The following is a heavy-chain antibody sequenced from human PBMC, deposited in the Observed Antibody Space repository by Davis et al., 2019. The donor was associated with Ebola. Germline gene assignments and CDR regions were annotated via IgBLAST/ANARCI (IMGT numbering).Heavy chain of an antibody. D-gene: IGHD6-13*01. V-gene: IGHV3-11*01. Sequence: PGGSLRLSCAASGFTFSDYYMSWIRQTPGKGLEWLSYISGSGTTTYYADSVKGRFTISRDNANNSLYLQMNSLRAEDTAVYYCARELDSSNWSLFQHWGQGTLVTVSS. CDR1: GFTFSDYY. CDR3: ARELDSSNWSLFQH. CDR2: ISGSGTTT. J-gene: IGHJ1*01.